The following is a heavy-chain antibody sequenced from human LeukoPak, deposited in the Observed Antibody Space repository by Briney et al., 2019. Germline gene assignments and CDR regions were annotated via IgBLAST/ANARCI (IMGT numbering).Heavy chain of an antibody. CDR1: GFTLSSYA. CDR2: ISGGGST. D-gene: IGHD3-3*01. Sequence: GSLRLSCAASGFTLSSYAMTWVRQAPGKGLEWVSGISGGGSTDYADSVKGRFTISRDNSKNTLYLKMNSLRAEDTAVYYCAKVSGSRDLHIWGQGTMVTVSS. CDR3: AKVSGSRDLHI. J-gene: IGHJ3*02. V-gene: IGHV3-23*01.